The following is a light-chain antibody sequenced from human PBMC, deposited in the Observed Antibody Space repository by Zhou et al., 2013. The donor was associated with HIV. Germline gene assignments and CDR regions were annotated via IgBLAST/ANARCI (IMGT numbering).Light chain of an antibody. J-gene: IGKJ1*01. Sequence: DIQMTQSPSTLSASIGDRVNITCRASQSVGSWLAWFQQKPGKAPRLLIQRASTLESGVPSRFSGSGSGTEFTLTISSLQPDDFATYYCQRYNSAPRTFG. CDR2: RAS. V-gene: IGKV1-5*03. CDR1: QSVGSW. CDR3: QRYNSAPRT.